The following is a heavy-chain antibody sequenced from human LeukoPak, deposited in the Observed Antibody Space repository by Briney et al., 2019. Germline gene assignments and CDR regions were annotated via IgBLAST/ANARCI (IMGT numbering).Heavy chain of an antibody. Sequence: SVTVSCKASGGTFSSYAISWVRQAPGQGLEWMGRVIPTFGIANYSQKFQGRVTITADKYTSTAYMELSSLRSEDTAVYYCARDRSITIFGVVTQHGTDVWGQGTTVTVSS. V-gene: IGHV1-69*04. CDR3: ARDRSITIFGVVTQHGTDV. D-gene: IGHD3-3*01. J-gene: IGHJ6*01. CDR2: VIPTFGIA. CDR1: GGTFSSYA.